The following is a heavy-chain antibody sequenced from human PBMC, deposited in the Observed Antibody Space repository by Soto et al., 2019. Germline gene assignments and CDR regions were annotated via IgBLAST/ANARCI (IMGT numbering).Heavy chain of an antibody. Sequence: QVQLVESGGGVVQPGRSLRLSCAASGFTFSSYGMHWVRQAPGKGLEWVAVISYDGSNKYYADSVKGRFTISRDNSKNTLYLQMNSLRAEDTAVYYCAKDRGVAGYYYDSSGYYDRGSFDYWGQGTLVTVSS. D-gene: IGHD3-22*01. V-gene: IGHV3-30*18. CDR2: ISYDGSNK. J-gene: IGHJ4*02. CDR3: AKDRGVAGYYYDSSGYYDRGSFDY. CDR1: GFTFSSYG.